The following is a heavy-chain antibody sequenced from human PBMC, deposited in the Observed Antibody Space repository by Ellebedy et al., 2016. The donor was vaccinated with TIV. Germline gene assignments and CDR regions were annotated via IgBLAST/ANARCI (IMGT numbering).Heavy chain of an antibody. J-gene: IGHJ4*02. CDR1: GFIFSNYW. CDR3: ARDGTVTAPFSFDY. D-gene: IGHD2-21*02. Sequence: GESLKISCEASGFIFSNYWMTWVRQAPGKGLEWVANIKLDGSEKYYVDSVKGRFTVSRDNAKNSLYLQMNSLRAEDTAVYFCARDGTVTAPFSFDYWGQGILVTVSS. V-gene: IGHV3-7*01. CDR2: IKLDGSEK.